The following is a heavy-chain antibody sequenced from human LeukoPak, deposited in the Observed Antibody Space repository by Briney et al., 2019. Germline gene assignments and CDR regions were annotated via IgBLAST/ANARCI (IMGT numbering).Heavy chain of an antibody. Sequence: GGSLRLSCAASGFTFSSYWMSWVRQAPGKGLEWVANIKQDGSEKYYVDSVRGRFTISRDNAKNSLYLQVNSLRAEDTAVYYCARPQLENDFDYWGQGTLVTVSS. CDR2: IKQDGSEK. J-gene: IGHJ4*02. CDR3: ARPQLENDFDY. D-gene: IGHD1-1*01. V-gene: IGHV3-7*01. CDR1: GFTFSSYW.